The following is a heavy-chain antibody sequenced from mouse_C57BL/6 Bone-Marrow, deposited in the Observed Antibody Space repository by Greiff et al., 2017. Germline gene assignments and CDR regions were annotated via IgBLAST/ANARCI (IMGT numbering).Heavy chain of an antibody. D-gene: IGHD2-3*01. CDR2: ISNLAYSI. J-gene: IGHJ3*01. Sequence: EVKLMESGGGLVQPGGSLKLSCAASGFTFSDYGMAWVRQAPRKGPEWVAFISNLAYSIYYADTVTGRFTISRENAKNTLYLDMSSLRSEDTAMYYCARHGRDGYPWFAYWGQGTLVTVSA. V-gene: IGHV5-15*01. CDR3: ARHGRDGYPWFAY. CDR1: GFTFSDYG.